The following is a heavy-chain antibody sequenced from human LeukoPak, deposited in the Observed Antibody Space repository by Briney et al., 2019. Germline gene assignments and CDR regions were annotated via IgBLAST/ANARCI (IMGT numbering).Heavy chain of an antibody. V-gene: IGHV4-61*02. D-gene: IGHD1-1*01. J-gene: IGHJ4*02. CDR3: ARSFTDNFFLEN. Sequence: MASETLSLTCTVSGDSISRGRYYWSWIRQPAGKELEWIGRIYSSGNTDYHPYIGSLKIRGTLSLDTPQSQLFLHLTSVTAPHTAVYHCARSFTDNFFLENWRQGTLVTVSS. CDR1: GDSISRGRYY. CDR2: IYSSGNT.